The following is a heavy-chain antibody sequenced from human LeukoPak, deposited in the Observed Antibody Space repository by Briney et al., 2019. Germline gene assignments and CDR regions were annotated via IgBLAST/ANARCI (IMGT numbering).Heavy chain of an antibody. CDR1: GFTFSSYW. CDR3: AQATAGRYEH. CDR2: IKQDGSEK. V-gene: IGHV3-7*05. Sequence: PGGSLRLSCAASGFTFSSYWMSWVRQAPGRGLEWVANIKQDGSEKYYVDSVRGRFTISRDNAKNSLYLQMNSLRAEDTAVYYCAQATAGRYEHWGQGTLVTVSS. J-gene: IGHJ1*01. D-gene: IGHD1-26*01.